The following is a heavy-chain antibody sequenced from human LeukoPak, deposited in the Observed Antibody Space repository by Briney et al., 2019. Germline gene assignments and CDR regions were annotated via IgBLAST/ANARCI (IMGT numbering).Heavy chain of an antibody. Sequence: LGGSLRLSCAASGFTFSNYAMSWVRQAPGKGLEWISSISGSGGSTYYADSVKGRFTISRDNSKNTLYLQMNSLRAEDTAVYYCAKGAAATVYSAFDPWGQGTLVTVSS. CDR1: GFTFSNYA. D-gene: IGHD2-15*01. CDR3: AKGAAATVYSAFDP. V-gene: IGHV3-23*01. CDR2: ISGSGGST. J-gene: IGHJ5*02.